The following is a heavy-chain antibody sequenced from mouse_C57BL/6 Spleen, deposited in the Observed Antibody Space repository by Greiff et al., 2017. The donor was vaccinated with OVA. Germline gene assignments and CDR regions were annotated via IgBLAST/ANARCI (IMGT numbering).Heavy chain of an antibody. CDR2: INPDNGGT. V-gene: IGHV1-26*01. Sequence: VQLQQSGPELVKPGASVKISCKASGYTFTGYWMNWVKQSHGQSLEWIGDINPDNGGTSYNQKFKGKATLTVDKSSSTAYMQLRSLTSEDSAVCYCARYYHGSYPLDYWGQGTTLTVSS. CDR1: GYTFTGYW. D-gene: IGHD1-1*01. J-gene: IGHJ2*01. CDR3: ARYYHGSYPLDY.